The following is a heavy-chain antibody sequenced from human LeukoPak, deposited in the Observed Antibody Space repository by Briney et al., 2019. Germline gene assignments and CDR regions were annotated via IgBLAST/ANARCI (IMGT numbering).Heavy chain of an antibody. CDR3: ARKLEKGNYMDV. CDR1: GYTFTSYD. J-gene: IGHJ4*02. D-gene: IGHD6-13*01. V-gene: IGHV1-8*03. CDR2: MNPNSGNT. Sequence: GASVKVSCKASGYTFTSYDINWVRQATGQGLEWMGWMNPNSGNTGYAQKFQGRVTITRNTSISTAYMELSSLRSEDTAVYYCARKLEKGNYMDVWGQGTLVTVSS.